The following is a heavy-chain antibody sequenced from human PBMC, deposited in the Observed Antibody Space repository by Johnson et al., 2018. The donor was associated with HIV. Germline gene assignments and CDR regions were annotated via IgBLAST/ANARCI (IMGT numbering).Heavy chain of an antibody. CDR2: IYSGGST. V-gene: IGHV3-66*01. D-gene: IGHD6-13*01. CDR3: ARDGRWGSSTWYSVFDL. Sequence: EVHLVESGGGLVQPGGSLRLSCAASGFTVSSNYMSWVRQAPGKGLEWVSVIYSGGSTNYADSVKGRFTISRDNSKNTLYLQMGSLRPEDMAVYYCARDGRWGSSTWYSVFDLWGQGTMVTVSS. CDR1: GFTVSSNY. J-gene: IGHJ3*01.